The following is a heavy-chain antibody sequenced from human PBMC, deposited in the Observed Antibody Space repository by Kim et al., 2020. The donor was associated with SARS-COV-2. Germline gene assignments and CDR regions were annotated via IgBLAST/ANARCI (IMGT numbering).Heavy chain of an antibody. D-gene: IGHD3-3*01. CDR1: GGTFSSYA. J-gene: IGHJ6*02. V-gene: IGHV1-69*13. CDR2: IIPIFGTA. Sequence: SVKVSCKASGGTFSSYAISWVRQAPGQGLEWMGGIIPIFGTANYAQKFQGRVTITADESTSTAYMELSSLRSEDTAVYYCACGSSGFGVALYGMDVWGQGTTVTVSS. CDR3: ACGSSGFGVALYGMDV.